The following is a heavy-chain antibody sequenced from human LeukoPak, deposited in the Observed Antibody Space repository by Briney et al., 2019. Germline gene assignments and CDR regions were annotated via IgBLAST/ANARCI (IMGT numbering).Heavy chain of an antibody. CDR1: GFTFSSYA. V-gene: IGHV3-23*01. D-gene: IGHD3-22*01. CDR3: AKEIPKSRIYYENDAFDI. J-gene: IGHJ3*02. Sequence: GGSLRLSCAASGFTFSSYAMSWVRQAPGKGLEWVSAISGSGGSTYYADSVKGRFTISRDNSKNTLYLQMNSLRAEDTAVYYCAKEIPKSRIYYENDAFDIWGQGTMVTVSS. CDR2: ISGSGGST.